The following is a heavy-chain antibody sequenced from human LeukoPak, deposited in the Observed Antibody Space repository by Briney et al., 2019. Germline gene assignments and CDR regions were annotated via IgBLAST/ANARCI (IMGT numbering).Heavy chain of an antibody. Sequence: SETLSLTCSVSGGAISYSSYYWSWIRQHPGKGLEWIGYIYYSGNTFYNPSLKSRVTISVDTSKNQFSLKMSSVTAADTAVYYCARRDYDSGGHYGPDNWFDPWGQGIQVTVSP. CDR1: GGAISYSSYY. J-gene: IGHJ5*02. CDR2: IYYSGNT. V-gene: IGHV4-31*03. CDR3: ARRDYDSGGHYGPDNWFDP. D-gene: IGHD3-22*01.